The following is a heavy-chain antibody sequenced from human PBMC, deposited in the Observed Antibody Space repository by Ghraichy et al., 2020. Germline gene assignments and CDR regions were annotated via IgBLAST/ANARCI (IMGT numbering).Heavy chain of an antibody. V-gene: IGHV4-34*01. CDR1: GGSFSGYY. Sequence: SETLSLTCAVYGGSFSGYYWSWIRQPPGKGLEWIGEINHSGSTNYNPSLKSRVTISVDTSKNQFSLKLSSVTAADTAVYYCARGRKWFGELFLGFDPWGQGTLVTVSS. D-gene: IGHD3-10*01. J-gene: IGHJ5*02. CDR2: INHSGST. CDR3: ARGRKWFGELFLGFDP.